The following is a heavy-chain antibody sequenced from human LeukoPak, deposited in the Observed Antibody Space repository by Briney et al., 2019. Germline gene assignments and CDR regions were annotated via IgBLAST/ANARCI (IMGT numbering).Heavy chain of an antibody. V-gene: IGHV3-48*01. D-gene: IGHD3-22*01. Sequence: GGSLRLSCAASGFTFSSYSMNWVRQAPGKGLEWVSYISSSSSTRYYADSVKGRFTISRDNAKNSPDLQMNSLRAEDTAVYFCARGTLIVGYFDYWGQGTLVTVSS. CDR1: GFTFSSYS. CDR2: ISSSSSTR. J-gene: IGHJ4*02. CDR3: ARGTLIVGYFDY.